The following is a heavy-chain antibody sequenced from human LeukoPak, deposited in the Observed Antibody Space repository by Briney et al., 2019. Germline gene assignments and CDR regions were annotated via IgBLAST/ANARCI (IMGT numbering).Heavy chain of an antibody. CDR1: GGSFSGYY. Sequence: KPSETLSLTCAVYGGSFSGYYWSWIRQPPGKGLEWIGEINRSGSTNYNPSLKSRVTISVDTSKNQFSLKLSSVTAADTAVYYCARIPTFYYYYVDVWGKGTTVTVSS. V-gene: IGHV4-34*01. CDR2: INRSGST. J-gene: IGHJ6*03. CDR3: ARIPTFYYYYVDV. D-gene: IGHD2/OR15-2a*01.